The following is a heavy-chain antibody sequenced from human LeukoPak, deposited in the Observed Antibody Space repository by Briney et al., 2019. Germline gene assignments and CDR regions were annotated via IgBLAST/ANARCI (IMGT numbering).Heavy chain of an antibody. V-gene: IGHV3-74*01. Sequence: GSSTSYADSVKGPFTISRDNAKNTLYLQMNSLRAEDTAVYYCARGMYYYDSSGYHAFDIWGQGTMVTVSS. CDR2: GSST. J-gene: IGHJ3*02. D-gene: IGHD3-22*01. CDR3: ARGMYYYDSSGYHAFDI.